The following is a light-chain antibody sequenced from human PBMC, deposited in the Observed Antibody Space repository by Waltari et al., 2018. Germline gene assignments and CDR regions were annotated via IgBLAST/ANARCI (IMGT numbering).Light chain of an antibody. Sequence: DIQMTQSPSSLSASVGDRVTINCLASQSISTYLNWYQQKPGKAPKLLIFAASSLQSGVPSRFSGSGSGTDFTLTIRSLQPEDFATYYCQKTYNSPPWTFGQGTKVEIK. CDR1: QSISTY. J-gene: IGKJ1*01. CDR3: QKTYNSPPWT. V-gene: IGKV1-39*01. CDR2: AAS.